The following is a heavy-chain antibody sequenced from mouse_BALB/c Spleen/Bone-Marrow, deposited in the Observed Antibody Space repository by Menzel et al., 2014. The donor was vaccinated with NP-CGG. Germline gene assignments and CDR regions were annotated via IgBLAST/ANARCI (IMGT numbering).Heavy chain of an antibody. CDR2: ISSGGSST. CDR3: TRRPLQANSYFDC. D-gene: IGHD3-2*02. V-gene: IGHV5-6*01. Sequence: EVQRVESGGDLVKPGGSLKLSCAASGFTFSSYGMSWVRQTPDKRLEWVATISSGGSSTYYPASVKGRFTISRDNAKSTLYLQMSSLNSEDTAMYYCTRRPLQANSYFDCWGQGTTLTVSS. J-gene: IGHJ2*01. CDR1: GFTFSSYG.